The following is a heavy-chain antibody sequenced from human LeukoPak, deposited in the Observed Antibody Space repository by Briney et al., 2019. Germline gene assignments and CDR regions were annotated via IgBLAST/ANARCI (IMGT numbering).Heavy chain of an antibody. Sequence: SETLSLTCTVSGGSISSGGYYWSWIRQHPGKGLEWIGYIYYSGSTNYNPSFKSRVTISVDTSKNQFSLKLSSVTAADTAVYYCARHQRPFGGSYYRSFDYWGQGTLVTVSS. D-gene: IGHD1-26*01. CDR3: ARHQRPFGGSYYRSFDY. V-gene: IGHV4-61*08. CDR1: GGSISSGGYY. J-gene: IGHJ4*02. CDR2: IYYSGST.